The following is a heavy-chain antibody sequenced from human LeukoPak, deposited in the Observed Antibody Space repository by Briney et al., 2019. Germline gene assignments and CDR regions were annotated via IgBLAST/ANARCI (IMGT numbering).Heavy chain of an antibody. J-gene: IGHJ6*02. Sequence: GGSLRLSCAASGFSFSTSPMNWVRKPPGQGLEWVSAMNNGPGATFYRDSVRGRFTISRDDSKSTLYMQMNSLRAEDTGTYYCAKTHYDLLDVWGQGTTVTVSS. CDR2: MNNGPGAT. CDR3: AKTHYDLLDV. V-gene: IGHV3-23*01. D-gene: IGHD5-12*01. CDR1: GFSFSTSP.